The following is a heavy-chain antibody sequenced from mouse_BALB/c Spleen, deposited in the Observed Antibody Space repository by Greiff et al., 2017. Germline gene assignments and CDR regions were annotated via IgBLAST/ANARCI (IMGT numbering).Heavy chain of an antibody. J-gene: IGHJ2*01. CDR2: ISYDGSN. D-gene: IGHD1-2*01. Sequence: VQLKESGPGLVKPSQSLSLTCSVTGYSITSGYYWNWIRQFPGNKLEWMGYISYDGSNNYNPSLKNRISITRDTSKNQFFLKLNSVTTEDTATYYCARLLRLGYFDYWGQGTTLTVSS. V-gene: IGHV3-6*02. CDR3: ARLLRLGYFDY. CDR1: GYSITSGYY.